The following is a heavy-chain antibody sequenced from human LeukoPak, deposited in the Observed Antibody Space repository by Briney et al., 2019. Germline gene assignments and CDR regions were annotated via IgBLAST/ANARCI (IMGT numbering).Heavy chain of an antibody. J-gene: IGHJ5*02. Sequence: PGGSLRLSCAASGFTFSSYAMSWVRQAPGKGLEWVSSISSSSSYIYYADSVKGRFTISRDNAKNSLYLQMNSLRAEDTAVYYCARVRNTAMAKRFDPWGQGTLVTVSS. V-gene: IGHV3-21*01. CDR2: ISSSSSYI. D-gene: IGHD5-18*01. CDR1: GFTFSSYA. CDR3: ARVRNTAMAKRFDP.